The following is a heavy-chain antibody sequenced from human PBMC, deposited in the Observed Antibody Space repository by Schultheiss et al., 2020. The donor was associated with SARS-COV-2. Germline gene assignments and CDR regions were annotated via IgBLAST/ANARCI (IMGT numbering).Heavy chain of an antibody. D-gene: IGHD2-21*01. Sequence: SETLSLTCTVSGGSVSSGSYYWSWIRQPPGKGLEWIGYIYYSGSTNYNPSLKSRVTISVDTSKNQFSLKLSSVTAADTAVYYCARERYYGDYGLIDHWGQGTLVTVSS. CDR2: IYYSGST. V-gene: IGHV4-61*01. J-gene: IGHJ4*02. CDR1: GGSVSSGSYY. CDR3: ARERYYGDYGLIDH.